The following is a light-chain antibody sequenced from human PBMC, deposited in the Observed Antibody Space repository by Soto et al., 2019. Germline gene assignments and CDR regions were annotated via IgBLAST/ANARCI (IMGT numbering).Light chain of an antibody. Sequence: DIQMTQSPSTLSASVGDRVTITCRASQSISSWLAWYQQKPGKAPKLLIYKASSLESGVPSRFSGSGSGTESTLTFGSWQPDVFATNSCHKYRVFGKGTKLE. CDR3: HKYRV. J-gene: IGKJ1*01. CDR2: KAS. V-gene: IGKV1-5*03. CDR1: QSISSW.